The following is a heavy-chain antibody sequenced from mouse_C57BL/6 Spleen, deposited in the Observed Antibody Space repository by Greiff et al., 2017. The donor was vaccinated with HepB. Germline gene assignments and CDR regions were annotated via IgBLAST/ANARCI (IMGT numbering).Heavy chain of an antibody. CDR1: GFTFSDFY. Sequence: DVKLVESGGGLVQSGRSLRLSCATSGFTFSDFYMEWVRQAPGKGLEWIAASRNKANDYTTEYSASVKGRFIVSRDTSQSILYLQMNALRAEDTAIYYCARDAHYYGNYAWFAYWGQGTLVTVSA. CDR3: ARDAHYYGNYAWFAY. V-gene: IGHV7-1*01. CDR2: SRNKANDYTT. J-gene: IGHJ3*01. D-gene: IGHD2-1*01.